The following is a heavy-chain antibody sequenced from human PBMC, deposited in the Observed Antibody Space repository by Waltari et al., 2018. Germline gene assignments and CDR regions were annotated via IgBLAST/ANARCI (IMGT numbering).Heavy chain of an antibody. CDR3: ARSKPPFWSGYYYYYYYGMDV. J-gene: IGHJ6*02. CDR1: GGSFSGYY. Sequence: QVQLQQWGAGLLKPSETLSLTCAVYGGSFSGYYWRWIRQPPGKGLEWIGEINHSGSTNYNPSLKSRVTISVDTSKNQFSLKLSSVPAADTAVYYCARSKPPFWSGYYYYYYYGMDVWGQGTTVTVSS. CDR2: INHSGST. D-gene: IGHD3-3*01. V-gene: IGHV4-34*01.